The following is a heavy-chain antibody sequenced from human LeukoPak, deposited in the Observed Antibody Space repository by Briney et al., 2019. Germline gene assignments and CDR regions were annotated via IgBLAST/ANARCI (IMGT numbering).Heavy chain of an antibody. CDR1: GGSISSYY. CDR2: IYYSGST. D-gene: IGHD3-22*01. Sequence: SETLSLTCTVSGGSISSYYWSWIRQPPGKGLEWIGYIYYSGSTNYNPSFKSRVTISVDTSKNQFSLKLSSVTAADTAVYYCARGYYDPYYFDYWGQGTLVTVSS. J-gene: IGHJ4*02. CDR3: ARGYYDPYYFDY. V-gene: IGHV4-59*01.